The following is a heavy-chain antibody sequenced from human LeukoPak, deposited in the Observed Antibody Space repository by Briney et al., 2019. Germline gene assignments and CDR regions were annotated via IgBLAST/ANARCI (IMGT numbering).Heavy chain of an antibody. J-gene: IGHJ5*02. D-gene: IGHD2-2*01. CDR3: AKDLTSEYQTVNWFDP. CDR1: GFTLSDPY. CDR2: ISSSGDTI. V-gene: IGHV3-11*01. Sequence: PGGSLRLSCAASGFTLSDPYMSWIRQAPRKGLEWISYISSSGDTIYYADSVKGRFTISRDNSKNSLYLQMNSLRAEDTAVYYCAKDLTSEYQTVNWFDPWGQGTLVTVSS.